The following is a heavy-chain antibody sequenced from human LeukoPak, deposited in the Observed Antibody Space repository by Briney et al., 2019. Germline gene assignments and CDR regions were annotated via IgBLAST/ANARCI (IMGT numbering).Heavy chain of an antibody. CDR1: GFTFSSIG. CDR2: ISSSSSYI. J-gene: IGHJ4*02. D-gene: IGHD6-13*01. CDR3: ASHLRPYSGSWLTDY. V-gene: IGHV3-21*01. Sequence: GGSLSLSFPALGFTFSSIGMNWFGQAPGKGRGWAYSISSSSSYIYYADSVKGRFTISRDNAKNSLYLQMNSLRAEDTAVYYCASHLRPYSGSWLTDYWGQGTLVTVSS.